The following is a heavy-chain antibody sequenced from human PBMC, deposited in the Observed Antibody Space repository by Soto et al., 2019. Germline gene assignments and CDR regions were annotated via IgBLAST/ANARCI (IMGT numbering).Heavy chain of an antibody. D-gene: IGHD2-2*01. Sequence: EEQLVESGGGLVQQGGSLRLSCAASGFTFSNYWMSWVRQAPGKGLEWVANIKEDGSEKYSVDSVKGRFTISRDNAKNSVYLQMNSLRGEDTAVHYCVRFRLYCNVTGCFADAFDIWGQGTMVTVSS. CDR2: IKEDGSEK. J-gene: IGHJ3*02. CDR1: GFTFSNYW. V-gene: IGHV3-7*01. CDR3: VRFRLYCNVTGCFADAFDI.